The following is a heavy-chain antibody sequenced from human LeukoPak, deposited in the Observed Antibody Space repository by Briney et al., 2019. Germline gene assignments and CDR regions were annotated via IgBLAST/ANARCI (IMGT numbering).Heavy chain of an antibody. CDR3: ARGPDTTYYDILTGRGFDY. Sequence: GGSLRLSCAASGFTFSSYSMNWVRQAPGKGLEWVSSISSGSSYIYYADSVKGRFTISRDNAKNSLYLQMNSLRAEDTAVYYCARGPDTTYYDILTGRGFDYWGQGTLVTVSS. CDR2: ISSGSSYI. J-gene: IGHJ4*02. V-gene: IGHV3-21*01. D-gene: IGHD3-9*01. CDR1: GFTFSSYS.